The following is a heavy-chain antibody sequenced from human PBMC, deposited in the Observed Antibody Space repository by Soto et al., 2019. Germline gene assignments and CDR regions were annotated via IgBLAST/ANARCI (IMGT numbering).Heavy chain of an antibody. Sequence: SETLSLTCAFYVVSFSGYYWSCIRHPPGKWLEWIGEINHSGSTNYNPSLKSRVTISVDTSKNQFSLKLSSVTAADTAVYYCARGQLWFGELLPFFEYLGQGTLVIVSS. J-gene: IGHJ4*02. CDR3: ARGQLWFGELLPFFEY. V-gene: IGHV4-34*01. D-gene: IGHD3-10*01. CDR1: VVSFSGYY. CDR2: INHSGST.